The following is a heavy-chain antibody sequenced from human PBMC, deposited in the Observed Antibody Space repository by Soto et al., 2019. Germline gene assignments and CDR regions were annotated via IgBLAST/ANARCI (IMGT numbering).Heavy chain of an antibody. CDR3: ARVGGTGGYTYGLDY. J-gene: IGHJ4*02. Sequence: QVQLVQSGAAVKKPGSSVKVSCKASGGTFSSYAISWVRQAPGQGLEWMGGIIPVFGTGIYAQKFQGRVTITADKSTNTAYMELSSLRSEDTAVYCCARVGGTGGYTYGLDYWGQGTLVTVSS. V-gene: IGHV1-69*06. CDR1: GGTFSSYA. CDR2: IIPVFGTG. D-gene: IGHD5-18*01.